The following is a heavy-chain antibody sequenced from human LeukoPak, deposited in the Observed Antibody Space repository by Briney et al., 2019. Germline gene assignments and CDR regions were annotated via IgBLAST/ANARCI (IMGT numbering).Heavy chain of an antibody. CDR1: GYTFTSYD. J-gene: IGHJ5*02. CDR3: ANFDYYGSGSYNWFDP. CDR2: MNPNSGNT. D-gene: IGHD3-10*01. V-gene: IGHV1-8*01. Sequence: ASVKVSCKASGYTFTSYDINWVRQATGQGLEWMGWMNPNSGNTGYAQKFQGRVTMTRNTSISTAYMELSSLRSEDTAVYYCANFDYYGSGSYNWFDPWGQGTLVTVSS.